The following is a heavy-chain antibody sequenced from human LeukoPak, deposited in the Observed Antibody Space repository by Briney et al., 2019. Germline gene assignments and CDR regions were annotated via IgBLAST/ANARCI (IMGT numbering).Heavy chain of an antibody. Sequence: SETLSLTCTVSGGFITSSFYWSWIRQSPGKGLEWIGYIYNSGGTKYNPSLKSRLTISVDTSKNQFSLNLSSVTAADTAVYYCARASVLLSADYWGQGTLVTVSS. D-gene: IGHD3-16*01. V-gene: IGHV4-59*01. CDR2: IYNSGGT. CDR1: GGFITSSFY. J-gene: IGHJ4*02. CDR3: ARASVLLSADY.